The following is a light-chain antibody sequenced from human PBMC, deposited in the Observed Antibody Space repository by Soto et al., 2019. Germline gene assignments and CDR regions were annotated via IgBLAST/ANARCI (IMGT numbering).Light chain of an antibody. J-gene: IGKJ1*01. CDR2: RAS. CDR1: QTIYSN. Sequence: IVMTQSPATLSVSPGERATLSCRAGQTIYSNVAWYQQRPDQAPRLLIYRASTRATGVPARFSGSGSGTEFTLTISGLQSEYFALYYCQQYQNLWTFGQGTKVEIK. V-gene: IGKV3-15*01. CDR3: QQYQNLWT.